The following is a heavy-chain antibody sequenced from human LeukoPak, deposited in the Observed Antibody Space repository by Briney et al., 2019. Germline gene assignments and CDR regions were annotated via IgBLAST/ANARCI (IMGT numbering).Heavy chain of an antibody. Sequence: PGGSLRLSRAASGFTFSSYAMSWVRQAPGKGLEWVSAISGSGGSTYYADSVKGRFTISRDNSKNTLYLQMNSLRAEDTAVYYCAKDGPGGYSYGFSFDYWGQGTLVTVSS. V-gene: IGHV3-23*01. CDR2: ISGSGGST. CDR3: AKDGPGGYSYGFSFDY. D-gene: IGHD5-18*01. J-gene: IGHJ4*02. CDR1: GFTFSSYA.